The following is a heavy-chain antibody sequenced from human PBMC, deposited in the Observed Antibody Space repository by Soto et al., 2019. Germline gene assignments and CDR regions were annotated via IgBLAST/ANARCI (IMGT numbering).Heavy chain of an antibody. CDR3: ALITSDY. J-gene: IGHJ4*02. Sequence: GGSLRLSCGASGFSFNNAWLNWVRQAPGKGLEWVGRIKSKSDGELAEYAAPVKDRFTISRDDSKNTVFLQMNSLKTEDTAVYYCALITSDYWGQGTLVTVSS. CDR1: GFSFNNAW. V-gene: IGHV3-15*07. CDR2: IKSKSDGELA.